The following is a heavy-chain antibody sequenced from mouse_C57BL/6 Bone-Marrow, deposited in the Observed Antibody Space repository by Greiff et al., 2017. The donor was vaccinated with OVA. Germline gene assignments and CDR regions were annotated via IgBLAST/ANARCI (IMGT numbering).Heavy chain of an antibody. CDR2: IEPGDGET. CDR1: GFNIKDYY. Sequence: EVQLQQSGAELVKPGASVKLSCTASGFNIKDYYMHWVKQRTEQGLEWIGRIEPGDGETKYASKFQGKATITADTSSNTAYLQLSSLTSEDTAVYYCARLGGYGYYYAMDYWGRGTAVTVSS. J-gene: IGHJ4*01. CDR3: ARLGGYGYYYAMDY. D-gene: IGHD2-2*01. V-gene: IGHV14-2*01.